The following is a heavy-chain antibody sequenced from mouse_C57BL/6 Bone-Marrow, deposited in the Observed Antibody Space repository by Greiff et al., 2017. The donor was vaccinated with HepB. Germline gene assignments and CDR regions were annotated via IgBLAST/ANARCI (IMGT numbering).Heavy chain of an antibody. CDR1: GYSITSGYY. CDR2: ISYDGSN. CDR3: ARDVRGFAY. V-gene: IGHV3-6*01. J-gene: IGHJ3*01. Sequence: EVQRVESGPGLVKPSQSLSLTCSVTGYSITSGYYWNWIRQFPGNKLEWMGYISYDGSNNYNPSLKNRISITRDTSKNQFFLKLNSVTTEDTATYYCARDVRGFAYWGQGTLVTVSA.